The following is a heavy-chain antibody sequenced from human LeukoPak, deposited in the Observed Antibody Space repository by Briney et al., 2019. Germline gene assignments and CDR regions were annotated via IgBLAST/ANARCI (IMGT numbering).Heavy chain of an antibody. CDR1: GYTFTGYY. Sequence: XVXVSCKASGYTFTGYYMHWVRQAPGQCLSGWDGSTLTVVAQTQGRVTMTRDTSISTAYMELSRLRSDDTAVYYCAREAIVVVPAAIDYWGQGTLVTVSS. CDR3: AREAIVVVPAAIDY. D-gene: IGHD2-2*01. CDR2: STLTVVA. J-gene: IGHJ4*02. V-gene: IGHV1-2*02.